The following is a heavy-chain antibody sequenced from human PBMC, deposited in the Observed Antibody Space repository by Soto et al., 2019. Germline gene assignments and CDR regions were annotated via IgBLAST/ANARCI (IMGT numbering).Heavy chain of an antibody. Sequence: PSETLSLTCTVSGGSISSGGYYWSWIRQHPGKGLEWIGYIYYSGSTYYNPSLKSRVTISVDTSKNQFSLKLSSVTAADTAVYYCATIHHLGGYDYYWFDPWGQGTLVTSPQ. CDR2: IYYSGST. D-gene: IGHD5-12*01. CDR1: GGSISSGGYY. J-gene: IGHJ5*02. CDR3: ATIHHLGGYDYYWFDP. V-gene: IGHV4-31*03.